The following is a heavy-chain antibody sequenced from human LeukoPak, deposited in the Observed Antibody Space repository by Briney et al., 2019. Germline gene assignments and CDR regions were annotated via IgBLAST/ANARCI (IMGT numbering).Heavy chain of an antibody. V-gene: IGHV4-39*07. J-gene: IGHJ4*02. CDR1: GGSIGRSSYY. CDR2: IYHSGST. CDR3: ASVAGGSKHFDY. Sequence: PSETLSLTCSVSGGSIGRSSYYWGWIRQPPGKGLEWIGEIYHSGSTNYNPSLKSRVTISVDKSKNQFSLKLSSVTAADTAVYYCASVAGGSKHFDYWGQGTLVTVSS. D-gene: IGHD6-19*01.